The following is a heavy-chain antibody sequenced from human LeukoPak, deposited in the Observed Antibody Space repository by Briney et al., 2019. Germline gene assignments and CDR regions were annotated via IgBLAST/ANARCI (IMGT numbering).Heavy chain of an antibody. Sequence: PGGSLRLSCAASGFTFSSYSMNWVRQAPGKGLESVSSISSSSSYIYYADSVKGRFTISRDNAKNSLYLQMNSLRAEDTAVYYCARIGTYYYGSGSYSLYFDYWGQGTLVTVSS. CDR2: ISSSSSYI. J-gene: IGHJ4*02. D-gene: IGHD3-10*01. V-gene: IGHV3-21*01. CDR1: GFTFSSYS. CDR3: ARIGTYYYGSGSYSLYFDY.